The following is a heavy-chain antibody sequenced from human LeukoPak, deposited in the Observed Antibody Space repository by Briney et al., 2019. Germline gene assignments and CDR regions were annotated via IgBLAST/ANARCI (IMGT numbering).Heavy chain of an antibody. V-gene: IGHV3-53*01. CDR2: IYSSGST. CDR1: GFTVSSNY. D-gene: IGHD3-10*01. Sequence: GGSLRLSCSGSGFTVSSNYMSWVRQAPGKGLEWVSVIYSSGSTCYADSGQGRVTICRVNYKNTVYLQMNRMRAEDTAVYYCARGVVWGVGFDYWGQGTLVTVSS. J-gene: IGHJ4*02. CDR3: ARGVVWGVGFDY.